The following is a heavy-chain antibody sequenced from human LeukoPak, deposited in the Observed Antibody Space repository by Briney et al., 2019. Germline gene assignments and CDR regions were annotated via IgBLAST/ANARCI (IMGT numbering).Heavy chain of an antibody. V-gene: IGHV4-39*01. CDR2: IYYSSWST. D-gene: IGHD2-15*01. CDR1: GGSISSRTYY. J-gene: IGHJ4*02. Sequence: SETLSLTRTVSGGSISSRTYYWGWIRQPPGKGLEWIGNIYYSSWSTYYNPSLKSRVTISVDTSKNQFSLKLSSVTAADTAVYYCASQVYCSAGSCYSNCWGQGTLVTVSS. CDR3: ASQVYCSAGSCYSNC.